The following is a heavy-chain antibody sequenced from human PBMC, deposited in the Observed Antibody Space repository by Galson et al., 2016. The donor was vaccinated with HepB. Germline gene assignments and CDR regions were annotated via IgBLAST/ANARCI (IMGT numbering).Heavy chain of an antibody. J-gene: IGHJ4*02. D-gene: IGHD2-15*01. CDR3: TRERRYCSDGSCYSFDY. CDR1: GDSVSSNSAT. V-gene: IGHV6-1*01. Sequence: CAISGDSVSSNSATWNWIRQSPSRGFEWLGRTYYRSAWLDDYAISVKSRISINPDTSKNRFSLHLSSVTPEDTAVYYCTRERRYCSDGSCYSFDYWGLGILVTVSS. CDR2: TYYRSAWLD.